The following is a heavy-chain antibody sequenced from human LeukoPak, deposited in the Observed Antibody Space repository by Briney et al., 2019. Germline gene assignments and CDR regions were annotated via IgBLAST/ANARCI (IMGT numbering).Heavy chain of an antibody. CDR3: ARDRSSLYSSSWYGFDY. D-gene: IGHD6-13*01. Sequence: PGRSLRLSCAASGFTFSSYGMHWVRQAPGKGLEWVAVIWYDGSNKYYADSVKGRFTISRDNSKNMLYLQMNSLRAEDTAVYYCARDRSSLYSSSWYGFDYWGQGTLVTVSS. V-gene: IGHV3-33*01. J-gene: IGHJ4*02. CDR2: IWYDGSNK. CDR1: GFTFSSYG.